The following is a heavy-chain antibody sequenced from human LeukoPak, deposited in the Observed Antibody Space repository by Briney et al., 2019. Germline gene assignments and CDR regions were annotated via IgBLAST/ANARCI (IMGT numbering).Heavy chain of an antibody. D-gene: IGHD6-6*01. CDR2: INPNSGGT. CDR3: ARAPSVYSSSSYYYYYMDV. J-gene: IGHJ6*03. CDR1: GYTFTGYY. Sequence: ASVKVSCKASGYTFTGYYMHWVRQAPGQGLEWMGWINPNSGGTNYAQKFQGRVTMTRDTSISTAYMELSRLRSDDTAVYYCARAPSVYSSSSYYYYYMDVWGKGTTVTVSS. V-gene: IGHV1-2*02.